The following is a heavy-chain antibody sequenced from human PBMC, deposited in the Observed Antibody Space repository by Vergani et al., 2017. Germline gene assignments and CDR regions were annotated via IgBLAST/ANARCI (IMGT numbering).Heavy chain of an antibody. CDR2: INHSGST. V-gene: IGHV4-39*07. CDR1: GGSISSSSYY. D-gene: IGHD2-2*01. J-gene: IGHJ6*03. Sequence: KESGPGLVKPSETLSLTCTVSGGSISSSSYYWGWIRQPPGKGLEWIGEINHSGSTNYNPSLKSRVTISVDTSKNQFSLKLSSVTAADTAVYYCASNRIVVVPAAAASRGYYYYYMDVWGKGTTVTVSS. CDR3: ASNRIVVVPAAAASRGYYYYYMDV.